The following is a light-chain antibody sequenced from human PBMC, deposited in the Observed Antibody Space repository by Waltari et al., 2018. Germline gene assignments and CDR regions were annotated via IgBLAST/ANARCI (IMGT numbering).Light chain of an antibody. CDR3: QQLHAYPLS. J-gene: IGKJ4*01. Sequence: DIPLTQSPSFLSASVGDRVTITCRASQVISSHLAWYQQEPGKAPKLLIYAASTLQTGVPSRFSGSGSGTEFTLRISSLQPEDFGSYYCQQLHAYPLSFGGGTKVEIK. CDR1: QVISSH. V-gene: IGKV1-9*01. CDR2: AAS.